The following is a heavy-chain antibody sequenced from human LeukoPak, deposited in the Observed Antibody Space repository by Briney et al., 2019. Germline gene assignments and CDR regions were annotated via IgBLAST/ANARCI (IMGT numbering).Heavy chain of an antibody. CDR1: GGSISSSSYY. CDR2: IYYSGST. CDR3: ARARNSGNYYYYYYMDV. J-gene: IGHJ6*03. Sequence: SETLSLTCTVSGGSISSSSYYWGWIRQPPGKGLKWIGSIYYSGSTYYNPSLKNRVTIPVDTPKNQFSLKLSSVTAADTAVYYCARARNSGNYYYYYYMDVWGKGTTVTVSS. D-gene: IGHD1-14*01. V-gene: IGHV4-39*01.